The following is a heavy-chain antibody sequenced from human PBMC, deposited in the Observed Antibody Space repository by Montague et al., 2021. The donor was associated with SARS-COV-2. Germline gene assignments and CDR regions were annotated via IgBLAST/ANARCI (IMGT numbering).Heavy chain of an antibody. Sequence: SETLSLTCAVYGGSFSGYYWSWIRQPPGKGLEWIGEINHSGSTNYNPSLKSRVTISVDTSKNQFSLKLSSVTAADTAVYYCASPTYYYGSSGCDAFDNWGQGTLVTVSS. CDR3: ASPTYYYGSSGCDAFDN. J-gene: IGHJ3*02. V-gene: IGHV4-34*01. D-gene: IGHD3-22*01. CDR2: INHSGST. CDR1: GGSFSGYY.